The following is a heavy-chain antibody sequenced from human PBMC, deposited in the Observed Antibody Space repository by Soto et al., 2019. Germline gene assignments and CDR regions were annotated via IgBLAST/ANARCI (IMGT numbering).Heavy chain of an antibody. CDR2: INPAGGST. Sequence: QVQLVQSGAEVKKPGASVKVSCKASGYTFTTYNIHWVRQAPGQGLEWMGAINPAGGSTTYAQKFPGRVTMASDTSTSTVYMGQRSLRSEDTAVYDCARDSSAWYNWFDPWGQGTLVTVAS. D-gene: IGHD6-19*01. J-gene: IGHJ5*02. CDR3: ARDSSAWYNWFDP. V-gene: IGHV1-46*01. CDR1: GYTFTTYN.